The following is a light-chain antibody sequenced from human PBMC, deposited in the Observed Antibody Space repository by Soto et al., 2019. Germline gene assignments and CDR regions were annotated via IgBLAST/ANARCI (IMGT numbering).Light chain of an antibody. CDR3: QQYAKAPLT. Sequence: IAMRQSPSTLSVSPGEIATLSCRASESVSSSYLAWYQQRPGQAPRLLISGASSRATGVPDRFSASGSGTDFTLTISRLEPEDFAVYYCQQYAKAPLTFGQGTKVDIK. V-gene: IGKV3-20*01. CDR2: GAS. J-gene: IGKJ1*01. CDR1: ESVSSSY.